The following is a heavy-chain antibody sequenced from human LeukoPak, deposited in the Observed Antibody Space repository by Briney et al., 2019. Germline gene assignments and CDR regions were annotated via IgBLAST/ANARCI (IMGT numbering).Heavy chain of an antibody. D-gene: IGHD6-19*01. Sequence: PGGTLRLPCAASGHTFHDYAMHWVRQPPGKGLEWVSGISWNSGSIVYADSVKGRFTISRDNAKNSLYLEMNSLRAEDTALYYCAKDMTDQAVAAIDYWGQGTLVTVSS. V-gene: IGHV3-9*01. CDR1: GHTFHDYA. CDR3: AKDMTDQAVAAIDY. CDR2: ISWNSGSI. J-gene: IGHJ4*02.